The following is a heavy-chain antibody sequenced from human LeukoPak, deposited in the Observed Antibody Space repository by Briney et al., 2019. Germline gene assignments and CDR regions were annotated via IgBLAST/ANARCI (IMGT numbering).Heavy chain of an antibody. D-gene: IGHD3-22*01. CDR1: GYSISSGHY. Sequence: AETLSLTCTVSGYSISSGHYLGWLRQPPGTGLEWIGSIYHSGSTYYNPSLKSRVTISRDTSKNQFSLKLSSGTAADTAVYYCAIYSVYYDPSTYRYWGQGTLVTVSS. V-gene: IGHV4-38-2*02. CDR3: AIYSVYYDPSTYRY. CDR2: IYHSGST. J-gene: IGHJ4*02.